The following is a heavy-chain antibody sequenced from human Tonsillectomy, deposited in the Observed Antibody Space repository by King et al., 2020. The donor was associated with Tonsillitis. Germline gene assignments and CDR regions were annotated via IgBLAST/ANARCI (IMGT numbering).Heavy chain of an antibody. V-gene: IGHV3-23*04. CDR3: AKESTVTRAFEY. Sequence: VQLVESGGDLVQPGGSLRLSCAASGFSFSSYAMSWVRQAPGTGLECGSSLSGSGGRTNYANSGKGRFTSSRDNSENTLYLQMNNLRAEDTAMYYCAKESTVTRAFEYWGQGTLVTVSS. CDR2: LSGSGGRT. D-gene: IGHD4-17*01. CDR1: GFSFSSYA. J-gene: IGHJ4*02.